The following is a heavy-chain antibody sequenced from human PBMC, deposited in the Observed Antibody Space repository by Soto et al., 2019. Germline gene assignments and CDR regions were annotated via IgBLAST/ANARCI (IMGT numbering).Heavy chain of an antibody. Sequence: QLHLQESGSGLVQPSQTLSLTCTVSGGSFSDGGYSWGWIRQPPGKGLEWVGCLYHSGRTFYHPSLKSRVTMSVDRSKNEFALRLTSVTAADTAVYYCVGGSVVNVEEAFHIWGQGTKVSVSS. J-gene: IGHJ3*02. D-gene: IGHD3-10*01. V-gene: IGHV4-30-2*01. CDR3: VGGSVVNVEEAFHI. CDR2: LYHSGRT. CDR1: GGSFSDGGYS.